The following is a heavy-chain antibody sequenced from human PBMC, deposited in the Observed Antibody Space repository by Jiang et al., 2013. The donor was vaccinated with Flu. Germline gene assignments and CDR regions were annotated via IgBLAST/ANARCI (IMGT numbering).Heavy chain of an antibody. D-gene: IGHD1-26*01. CDR3: AYRRVGATPFQH. V-gene: IGHV2-5*02. J-gene: IGHJ1*01. CDR2: IYWDDDE. Sequence: KPTQTLTLTCTFSGFSLSTSGVGVGWIRQPPGKALEWLALIYWDDDERYSPSLKSRLTITKDTSKNQVVLTMANMDPVDTATYYCAYRRVGATPFQHWGQGALVTVSS. CDR1: GFSLSTSGVG.